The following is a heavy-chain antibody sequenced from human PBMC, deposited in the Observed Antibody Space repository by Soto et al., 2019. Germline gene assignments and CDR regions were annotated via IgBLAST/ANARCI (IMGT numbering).Heavy chain of an antibody. J-gene: IGHJ1*01. D-gene: IGHD3-3*01. Sequence: SETLSLTCTVSGGSISSSSYYWGWIRQPPGKRLEWIGSIYYSGGTYYNPSLKSRVTISVDTSKNQFSLKLSSVTAADTAVYYCASPPLYYDFWSGYYLEYFQHWGQGTLVTVSS. CDR1: GGSISSSSYY. CDR3: ASPPLYYDFWSGYYLEYFQH. CDR2: IYYSGGT. V-gene: IGHV4-39*01.